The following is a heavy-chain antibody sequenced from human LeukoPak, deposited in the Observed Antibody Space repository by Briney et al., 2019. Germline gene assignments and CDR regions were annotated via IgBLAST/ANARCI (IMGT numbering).Heavy chain of an antibody. Sequence: SETLSLTCAAYGGSFSGYYWSWIRQPPGKGLEWIGEINHSGSTNYNPSLKSRVTISVDTSKNQFSLKLSSVTAADTAVYYCARSRPEDYWGQGTLVTVS. CDR2: INHSGST. V-gene: IGHV4-34*01. J-gene: IGHJ4*02. CDR3: ARSRPEDY. CDR1: GGSFSGYY.